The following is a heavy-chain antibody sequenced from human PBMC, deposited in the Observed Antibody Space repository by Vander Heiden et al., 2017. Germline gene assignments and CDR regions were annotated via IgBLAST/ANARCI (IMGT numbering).Heavy chain of an antibody. V-gene: IGHV1-69*01. CDR3: ARDLLDTAAVRDYYYGMDV. CDR2: IIPIFGTA. D-gene: IGHD2-15*01. Sequence: QVQLVQSGAEVKKPGSSVKVSCKASGGTFSSYAIGWVRQAPGQGLEWMGGIIPIFGTANYAQKFQGRVTITADESTSTAYMELSSLRSEDTAVYYCARDLLDTAAVRDYYYGMDVWGQGTTVTVSS. CDR1: GGTFSSYA. J-gene: IGHJ6*02.